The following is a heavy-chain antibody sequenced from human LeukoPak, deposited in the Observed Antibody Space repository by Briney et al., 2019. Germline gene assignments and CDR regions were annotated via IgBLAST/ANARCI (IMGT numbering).Heavy chain of an antibody. CDR1: GGSFSGYY. V-gene: IGHV4-34*01. J-gene: IGHJ4*02. CDR3: ARGRGVRGVIFGY. D-gene: IGHD3-10*02. CDR2: INHSGST. Sequence: SETLSLTCAVYGGSFSGYYWSWIRQPPGKGLEWIGEINHSGSTNYNPSLKSRVTISVDTSKNQFSLKLSSVTAADTAVYYCARGRGVRGVIFGYWGQGTLVTVSS.